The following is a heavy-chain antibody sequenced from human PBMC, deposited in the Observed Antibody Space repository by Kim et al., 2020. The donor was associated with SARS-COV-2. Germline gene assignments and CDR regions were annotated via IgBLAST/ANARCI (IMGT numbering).Heavy chain of an antibody. J-gene: IGHJ4*02. CDR3: ARSYCSGGSCGKFDY. V-gene: IGHV4-4*02. CDR2: IYHSGNS. Sequence: GKGLESMREIYHSGNSNYNSSRRSRVPISEDKSKNQYSLKVSFVTAANTAVYYRARSYCSGGSCGKFDYWAQGTLVTVSS. D-gene: IGHD2-15*01.